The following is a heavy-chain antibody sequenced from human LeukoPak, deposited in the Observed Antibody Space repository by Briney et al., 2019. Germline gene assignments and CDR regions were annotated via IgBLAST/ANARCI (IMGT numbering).Heavy chain of an antibody. CDR1: GGSISSGGYC. CDR3: ARDRGLREGYCSSTSCYKAHYYYYGMDV. V-gene: IGHV4-31*03. D-gene: IGHD2-2*01. J-gene: IGHJ6*02. Sequence: SQTLSLTCTVSGGSISSGGYCWSWIRQHRGKGMEWIGYMYYSGSTYYNPSLKSRVTISVDTSKTQFSLKLSSVTAADTAVYYCARDRGLREGYCSSTSCYKAHYYYYGMDVWGQGTTVTVSS. CDR2: MYYSGST.